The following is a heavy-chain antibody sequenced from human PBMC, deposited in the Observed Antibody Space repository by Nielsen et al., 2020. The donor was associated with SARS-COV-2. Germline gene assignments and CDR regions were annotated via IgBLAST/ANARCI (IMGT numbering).Heavy chain of an antibody. Sequence: GESLKISCAASGFTFSSYAMHWVRQAPGKGLEWVAVISYDGSNKYYADSVKGRFTISRDNSKNTLYLQMNSLRAEDTAVYYCAKVPNYDILTGYYLDYYYYGMDVWGQGTTVTVSS. CDR3: AKVPNYDILTGYYLDYYYYGMDV. CDR2: ISYDGSNK. D-gene: IGHD3-9*01. CDR1: GFTFSSYA. J-gene: IGHJ6*02. V-gene: IGHV3-30-3*01.